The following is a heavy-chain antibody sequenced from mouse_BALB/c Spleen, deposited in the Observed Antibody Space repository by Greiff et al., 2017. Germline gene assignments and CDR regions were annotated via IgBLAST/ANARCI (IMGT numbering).Heavy chain of an antibody. J-gene: IGHJ3*01. CDR2: ISSGGSYT. CDR3: ARDGNYLAY. D-gene: IGHD2-1*01. V-gene: IGHV5-6*01. Sequence: EVQVVESGGDLVKPGGSLKLSCAASGFTFSSYGMSWVRQTPDKRLEWVATISSGGSYTYYPDSVKGRFTISRDNAKNTLYLQMSSLKSEDTAMYYCARDGNYLAYWGQGTLVTVSA. CDR1: GFTFSSYG.